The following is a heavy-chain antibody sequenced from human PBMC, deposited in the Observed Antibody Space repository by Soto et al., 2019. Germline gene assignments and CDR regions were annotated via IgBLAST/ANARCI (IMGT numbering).Heavy chain of an antibody. D-gene: IGHD3-16*02. V-gene: IGHV4-59*01. CDR2: VSYSGAT. CDR1: GASITNYY. Sequence: QVQLQEAGPGLLKPSETLSLTCTVSGASITNYYWTWIRQAPGRGLEWVAYVSYSGATSSSPSLKSPVPISVAPSKNPFSLSLLSVTAADTAVYYCARSPVYSYGVFDLWGQGTLVTVSS. CDR3: ARSPVYSYGVFDL. J-gene: IGHJ4*02.